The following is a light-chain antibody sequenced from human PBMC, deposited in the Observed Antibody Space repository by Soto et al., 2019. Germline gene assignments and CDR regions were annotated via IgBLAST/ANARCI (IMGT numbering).Light chain of an antibody. Sequence: IVLTQSPVTLAVSPGESAVLSCRASQSVSTSLAWYQHKPGQAPRLFIYAASKRAPGIPARFTGSGAGAHSTLTSSSLEPEDIAVYYCQLRDVWPSFGQGTKVEIK. CDR1: QSVSTS. CDR2: AAS. J-gene: IGKJ1*01. CDR3: QLRDVWPS. V-gene: IGKV3D-11*02.